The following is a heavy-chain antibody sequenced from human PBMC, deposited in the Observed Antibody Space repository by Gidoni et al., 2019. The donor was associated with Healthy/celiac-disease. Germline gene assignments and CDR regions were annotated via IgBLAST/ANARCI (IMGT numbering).Heavy chain of an antibody. CDR3: AKGGDCSGGSCYSGTDYYYYYGMDV. D-gene: IGHD2-15*01. CDR2: ISWNSGSI. V-gene: IGHV3-9*01. J-gene: IGHJ6*02. Sequence: EVQLVESGGGLVQPGRSLRLSCAASGFTFDDYAMHWVRQAPGKGLGWVSGISWNSGSIGYADSVKGRFTISRDNAKNSLYLQMNSLRAEDTALYYCAKGGDCSGGSCYSGTDYYYYYGMDVWGQGTTVTVSS. CDR1: GFTFDDYA.